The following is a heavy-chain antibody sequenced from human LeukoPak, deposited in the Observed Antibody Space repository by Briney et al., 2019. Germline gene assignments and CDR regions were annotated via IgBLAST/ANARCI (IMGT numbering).Heavy chain of an antibody. Sequence: GGSLRLSYTASGFTLSTYEMHWVRQAPGKGLEWVGCIGTSDSTIYYADSVKGRFAISRDNAKNSLYVQMNSLRAEDTAVYYCARDKMLTGRGGDFDYWGPGTLVTVSS. CDR3: ARDKMLTGRGGDFDY. V-gene: IGHV3-48*03. CDR2: IGTSDSTI. D-gene: IGHD2-8*01. CDR1: GFTLSTYE. J-gene: IGHJ4*02.